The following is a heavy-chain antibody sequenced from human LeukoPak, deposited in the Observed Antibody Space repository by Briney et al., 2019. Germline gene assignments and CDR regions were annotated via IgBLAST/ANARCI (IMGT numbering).Heavy chain of an antibody. CDR3: ARRYGSGSSGTFDY. CDR1: GGPISSYY. CDR2: IYYSGRT. J-gene: IGHJ4*02. V-gene: IGHV4-59*01. Sequence: PSETLSLTCTVSGGPISSYYWSWIRPPPGKGLEWSAYIYYSGRTNYKPSLNSRVTISVDTSKNQFSLKLSSVTAADTAVYYCARRYGSGSSGTFDYWGQGTLVTVSS. D-gene: IGHD3-10*01.